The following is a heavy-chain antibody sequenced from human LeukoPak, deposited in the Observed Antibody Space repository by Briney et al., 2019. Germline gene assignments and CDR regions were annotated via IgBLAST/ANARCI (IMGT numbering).Heavy chain of an antibody. D-gene: IGHD5-18*01. CDR2: ISSSSSYI. V-gene: IGHV3-21*04. Sequence: PGGSPRLSCAASGFTFSSYSVNWVRQAPGKGLEWVSSISSSSSYIYYADSVKGRFTISRDNSKNTLYLQMNSLRAEDTAVYYCAKDRGYSYGYGPWGQGTLVTVSS. CDR3: AKDRGYSYGYGP. CDR1: GFTFSSYS. J-gene: IGHJ5*02.